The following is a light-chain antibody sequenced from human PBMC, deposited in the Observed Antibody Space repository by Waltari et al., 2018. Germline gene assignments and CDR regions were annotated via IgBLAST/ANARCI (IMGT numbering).Light chain of an antibody. CDR2: KDT. V-gene: IGLV3-27*01. CDR1: VVAKKY. J-gene: IGLJ2*01. CDR3: YSAADNNRLV. Sequence: SYELTQPSSVSVSPGQTARITCSGHVVAKKYARWFQQMPGQAPVLVIYKDTERPSGIPERFSGSTSGTTAPLTSSGAQVEDEADYYCYSAADNNRLVFGGGTKLTVL.